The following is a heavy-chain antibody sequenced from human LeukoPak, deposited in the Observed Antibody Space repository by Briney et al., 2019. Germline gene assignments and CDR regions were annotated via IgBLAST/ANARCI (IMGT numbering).Heavy chain of an antibody. D-gene: IGHD2-21*02. V-gene: IGHV3-21*01. CDR3: ARDRGAYCGGDCYLGFDY. CDR2: IAGSSGYI. J-gene: IGHJ4*01. Sequence: GGPLRLSCAASAFTFSSYTMNWVRQAPGKGLEWVSSIAGSSGYISYADSVKGRFTISRDNAKKSLYLQMTSLTAEDTAVYYCARDRGAYCGGDCYLGFDYWGRGTLVTVSS. CDR1: AFTFSSYT.